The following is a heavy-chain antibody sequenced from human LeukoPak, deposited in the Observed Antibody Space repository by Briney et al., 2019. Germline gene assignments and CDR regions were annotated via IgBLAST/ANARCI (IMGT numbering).Heavy chain of an antibody. V-gene: IGHV1-18*01. CDR3: ARGVGSGSYYYFDY. D-gene: IGHD1-26*01. CDR1: GYSFTSYG. CDR2: ISAYNGDT. J-gene: IGHJ4*02. Sequence: ASVKVSCKASGYSFTSYGLSWVRQAPGQGLEWMGWISAYNGDTNYPQYLQGRVTMTTDTSTSTAYMELRSLRSDDTAVYYCARGVGSGSYYYFDYWGQGTLVTVSS.